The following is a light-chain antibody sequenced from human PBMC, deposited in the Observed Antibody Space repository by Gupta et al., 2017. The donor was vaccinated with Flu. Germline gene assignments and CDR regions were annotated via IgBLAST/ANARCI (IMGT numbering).Light chain of an antibody. Sequence: QPVVTQSPSASASLGASVKLTCTLSSGHSSYAIAWHQQQPEKGPRYLMKIDSDGSHTKGDGIPDRFSGSSSGSERYLTISSLQSEDEADYDCQTWGASTWVFGGGTKLTVL. J-gene: IGLJ3*02. CDR2: IDSDGSH. CDR1: SGHSSYA. V-gene: IGLV4-69*01. CDR3: QTWGASTWV.